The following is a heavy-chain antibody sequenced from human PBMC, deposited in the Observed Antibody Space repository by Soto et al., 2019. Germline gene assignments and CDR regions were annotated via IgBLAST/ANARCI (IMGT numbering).Heavy chain of an antibody. Sequence: QVQLVESGGGVVQPGRSLRLSCAASGFTFSSYGMHWVRQAPGKGLEWVAVIWYDGSNKYYADSVKGRFTISRDNSKNTLYLQMTSLRAEDTALYYCARDSLVVPIRVIDYWGQGTLVTVSS. CDR2: IWYDGSNK. D-gene: IGHD2-2*01. J-gene: IGHJ4*02. CDR1: GFTFSSYG. V-gene: IGHV3-33*01. CDR3: ARDSLVVPIRVIDY.